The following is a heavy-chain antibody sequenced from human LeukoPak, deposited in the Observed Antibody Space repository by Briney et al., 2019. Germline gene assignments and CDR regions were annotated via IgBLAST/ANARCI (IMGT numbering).Heavy chain of an antibody. CDR2: IGTAGDT. D-gene: IGHD2-21*01. V-gene: IGHV3-13*01. CDR3: ARGYDPTKGGGDFFDY. Sequence: GGSLRLSCAASGFTFSSYDMHWVRQATGKGLEWVSAIGTAGDTYYPGSVKGRFTISRENAKNSLYLQMNSLRAGDTAVYYCARGYDPTKGGGDFFDYWGQGTLSPSPQ. J-gene: IGHJ4*02. CDR1: GFTFSSYD.